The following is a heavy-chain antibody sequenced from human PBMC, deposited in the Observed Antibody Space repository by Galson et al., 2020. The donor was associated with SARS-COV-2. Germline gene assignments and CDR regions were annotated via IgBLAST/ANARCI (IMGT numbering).Heavy chain of an antibody. CDR1: GFTFSAHA. CDR2: IFFDGSEK. J-gene: IGHJ4*02. Sequence: GGSLRLSCAASGFTFSAHAMHWVPPAPGKGLEWVAQIFFDGSEKYYGDSVRGRFTISRDSSKNTVYLQMNNLRVDDTAVYYCARDGQSSRGWAFDYWGQGTLLTVSS. D-gene: IGHD6-19*01. V-gene: IGHV3-33*01. CDR3: ARDGQSSRGWAFDY.